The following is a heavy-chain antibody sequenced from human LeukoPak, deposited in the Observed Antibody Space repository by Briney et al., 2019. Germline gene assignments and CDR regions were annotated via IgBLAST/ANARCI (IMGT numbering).Heavy chain of an antibody. CDR2: ISGSNGNT. Sequence: ASVKVSCKTSVYNFANYGISWVRQAPGQGLEWMGWISGSNGNTNYAQSLQGRVIMTTDTSTTTVHMELRSLRSDDTAVYYCARVQDIEMRVEDFWGQGTLVTVSS. D-gene: IGHD3-22*01. CDR3: ARVQDIEMRVEDF. V-gene: IGHV1-18*01. CDR1: VYNFANYG. J-gene: IGHJ4*02.